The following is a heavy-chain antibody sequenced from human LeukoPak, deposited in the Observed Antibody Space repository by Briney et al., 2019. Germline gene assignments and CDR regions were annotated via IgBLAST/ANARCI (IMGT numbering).Heavy chain of an antibody. Sequence: SETLSLTCAVYGGSFSGYYWSCIRQPPGKGLEWIGEINHSGSTNYNPSLKSRVTISVDTSKNQFSLKLSSVTAADTAVYYCARGDSSGYYYDYWGQGTLVTVSS. V-gene: IGHV4-34*01. J-gene: IGHJ4*02. CDR1: GGSFSGYY. D-gene: IGHD3-22*01. CDR3: ARGDSSGYYYDY. CDR2: INHSGST.